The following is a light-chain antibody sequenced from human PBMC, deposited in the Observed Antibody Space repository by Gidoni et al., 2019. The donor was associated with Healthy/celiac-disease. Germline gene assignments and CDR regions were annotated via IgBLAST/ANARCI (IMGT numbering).Light chain of an antibody. CDR1: QSISSW. CDR2: KAS. J-gene: IGKJ4*01. Sequence: IQMTQSPSTLSASVGYRVTIPCRASQSISSWLAWYQQKPGKAPKPLIYKASSLESGVPSRFSGSGSGTEFTLTISSLQPDDLATYYCQQYNSYSPGTLTFGGGTKVEIK. CDR3: QQYNSYSPGTLT. V-gene: IGKV1-5*03.